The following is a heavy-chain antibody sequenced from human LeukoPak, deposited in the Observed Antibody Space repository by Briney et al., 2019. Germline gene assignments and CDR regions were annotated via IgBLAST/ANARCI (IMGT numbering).Heavy chain of an antibody. CDR1: GYTFTGYY. Sequence: EASVKVSCKASGYTFTGYYMHWVRQAPGQGLEWMGWINPNSGGTNYAQKFQGRVTMTRDTSISTAYMELSRLRSDDTAVYYCARDHYYGSGSYYFNYWGQGTLVTVSS. CDR2: INPNSGGT. J-gene: IGHJ4*02. D-gene: IGHD3-10*01. V-gene: IGHV1-2*02. CDR3: ARDHYYGSGSYYFNY.